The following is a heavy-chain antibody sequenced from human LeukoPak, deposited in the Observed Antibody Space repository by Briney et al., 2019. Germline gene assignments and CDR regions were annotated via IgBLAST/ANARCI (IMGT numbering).Heavy chain of an antibody. V-gene: IGHV1-8*01. CDR2: MNPNSGNT. CDR1: GYTFTSYD. D-gene: IGHD3-10*01. Sequence: ASVKVSCKASGYTFTSYDINWVRQATGQGLEWMGWMNPNSGNTGYAQKFQGRVTMTRNTSISTAYMELSSLRSEDTAVYYCARSRPHYYGSGRPFDYWGQGTLVTVSS. J-gene: IGHJ4*02. CDR3: ARSRPHYYGSGRPFDY.